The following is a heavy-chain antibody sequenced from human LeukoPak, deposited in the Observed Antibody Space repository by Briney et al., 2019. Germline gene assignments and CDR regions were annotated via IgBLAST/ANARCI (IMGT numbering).Heavy chain of an antibody. CDR1: GFTFSSYW. Sequence: GGSLRLSCAASGFTFSSYWMHWVRQAPGKGLVWVSRINSDGSSTSYADSVKGRFTISRDNAKNTLYLQMNSLRAEDTAVYYYAREYSSSSVHYYYGMDVWGQGTTVTVSS. D-gene: IGHD6-6*01. J-gene: IGHJ6*02. CDR2: INSDGSST. V-gene: IGHV3-74*01. CDR3: AREYSSSSVHYYYGMDV.